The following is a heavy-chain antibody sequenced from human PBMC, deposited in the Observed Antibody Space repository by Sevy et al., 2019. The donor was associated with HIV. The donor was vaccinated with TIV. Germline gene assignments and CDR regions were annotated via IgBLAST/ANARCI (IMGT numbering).Heavy chain of an antibody. CDR3: AAAREYYEDTSGYLDY. CDR2: FDPEDGET. J-gene: IGHJ4*02. D-gene: IGHD3-22*01. V-gene: IGHV1-24*01. Sequence: ASVKVSCKVSGSNLSKLSMHWVRQAPGKGLEWMGRFDPEDGETIYSQKFQGRVTMTEDTSTDTAYMELSSLRSEDTAVYHCAAAREYYEDTSGYLDYWGQGTLVTVSS. CDR1: GSNLSKLS.